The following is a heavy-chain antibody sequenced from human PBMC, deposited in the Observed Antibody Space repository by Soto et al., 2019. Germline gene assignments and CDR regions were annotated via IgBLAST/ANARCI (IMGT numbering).Heavy chain of an antibody. D-gene: IGHD3-22*01. CDR2: IIPIFGTA. J-gene: IGHJ6*02. CDR3: AKSPGGNVYYYDSSGSINYYYYGMDV. Sequence: ASVKVSCKASGGTFSSYAISWVRQAPGQGLEWMGGIIPIFGTANYAQKFQGRVTITADESTSTAYMELSSLRSEDTAVYYCAKSPGGNVYYYDSSGSINYYYYGMDVWGQGTTVTVSS. CDR1: GGTFSSYA. V-gene: IGHV1-69*13.